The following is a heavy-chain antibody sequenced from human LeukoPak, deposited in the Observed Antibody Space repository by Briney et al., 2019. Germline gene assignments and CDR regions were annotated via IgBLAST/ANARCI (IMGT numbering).Heavy chain of an antibody. CDR1: GYSFTSYW. V-gene: IGHV5-51*01. Sequence: GESLKISCKGSGYSFTSYWIGWVRQMPGKGLEWMGIIYPGDSDTRYSPSFQGQVTISADKSISTAYLQWSSLKASDTAMYYCARVGITMIAEDAFDIWGQGTMVTVSS. CDR3: ARVGITMIAEDAFDI. CDR2: IYPGDSDT. D-gene: IGHD3-22*01. J-gene: IGHJ3*02.